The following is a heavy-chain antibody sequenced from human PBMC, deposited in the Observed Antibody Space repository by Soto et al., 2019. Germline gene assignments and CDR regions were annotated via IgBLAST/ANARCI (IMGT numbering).Heavy chain of an antibody. D-gene: IGHD3-22*01. Sequence: ASVKVSCKASGYTFTSYYMHWVRQAPGQGLEWMGIINPSGGSTSYAQKFQGRVTMTRDTSTSTVYMELSSLRSEDTAVYYCAREESYDDSSGYNAFDIWGQGTMVTGSS. CDR2: INPSGGST. CDR1: GYTFTSYY. J-gene: IGHJ3*02. V-gene: IGHV1-46*01. CDR3: AREESYDDSSGYNAFDI.